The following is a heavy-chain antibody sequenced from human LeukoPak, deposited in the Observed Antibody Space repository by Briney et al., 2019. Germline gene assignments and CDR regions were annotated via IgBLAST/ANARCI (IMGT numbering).Heavy chain of an antibody. CDR3: ARTYYDFWSGYGAFDI. CDR1: GYTFTGYY. CDR2: INPNSGGT. D-gene: IGHD3-3*01. V-gene: IGHV1-2*02. J-gene: IGHJ3*02. Sequence: ASVKVSCKASGYTFTGYYMHWVRQAPGQGLEWMGWINPNSGGTNYAQKFQGRVTMTRDTSISTAYMELSRLRSDDTAVYYCARTYYDFWSGYGAFDIWGQGTMVTVSS.